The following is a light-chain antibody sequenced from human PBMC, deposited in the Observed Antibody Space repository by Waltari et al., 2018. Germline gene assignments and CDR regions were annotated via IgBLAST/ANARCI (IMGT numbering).Light chain of an antibody. CDR1: ALPRKY. J-gene: IGLJ3*02. CDR2: EDN. CDR3: YSTDSTGNLWV. V-gene: IGLV3-10*01. Sequence: SYELTQPPSVSVSPGQTARIACAGDALPRKYVYWYPQKPGQAPKLVIYEDNQPPSGISEGFSASSSGTLDTLSIAGAQIEDEADYYCYSTDSTGNLWVFGGGTKVNVL.